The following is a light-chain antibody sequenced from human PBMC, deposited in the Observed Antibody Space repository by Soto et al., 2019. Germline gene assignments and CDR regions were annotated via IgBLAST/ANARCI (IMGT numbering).Light chain of an antibody. CDR1: QSVLYSSNNKNY. V-gene: IGKV4-1*01. Sequence: DIVMTQSPDSLAVSLGERATVNYKSSQSVLYSSNNKNYLAWYQQKPGQPPKLLIYWASTRKAGVPDRFSGAGSGTDFSLTINSLQAEDVAVYYCQQYYSTPPTFGGGTKVEIK. J-gene: IGKJ4*01. CDR2: WAS. CDR3: QQYYSTPPT.